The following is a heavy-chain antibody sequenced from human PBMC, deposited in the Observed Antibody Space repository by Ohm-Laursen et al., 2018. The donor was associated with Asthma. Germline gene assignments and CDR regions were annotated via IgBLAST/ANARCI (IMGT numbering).Heavy chain of an antibody. V-gene: IGHV1-69*13. Sequence: SVKVSCKASGYTFTSYGVSWVRQAPGQGLEWMGGIIPIFGTANYAQKFQSRVTITADESTSTAYMELSSLRSEDTAVYYCARSDYGEQSVDYWGQGTLVTVSS. J-gene: IGHJ4*02. CDR3: ARSDYGEQSVDY. CDR1: GYTFTSYG. D-gene: IGHD4-17*01. CDR2: IIPIFGTA.